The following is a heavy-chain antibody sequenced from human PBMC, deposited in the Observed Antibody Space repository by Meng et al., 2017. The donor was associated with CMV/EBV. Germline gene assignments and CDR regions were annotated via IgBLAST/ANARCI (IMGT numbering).Heavy chain of an antibody. D-gene: IGHD2-2*02. V-gene: IGHV1-8*03. J-gene: IGHJ6*02. Sequence: ASVKVSCKASGYTFTSYDINWVRKATGQGLEWMGWMNPNSGNTGYAQKFQGRVTITRNTSISTAYMELSSLRSEDTAVYYCARGYCSSTSCYTRYYYGMDVWGQGTTVTVSS. CDR2: MNPNSGNT. CDR1: GYTFTSYD. CDR3: ARGYCSSTSCYTRYYYGMDV.